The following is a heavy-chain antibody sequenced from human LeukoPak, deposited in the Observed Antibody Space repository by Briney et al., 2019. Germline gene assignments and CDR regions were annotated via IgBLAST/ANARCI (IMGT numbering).Heavy chain of an antibody. CDR2: INHIGRT. Sequence: PSETLSLTCSVSGESFIGYFWTWIRQPPGRGLEWIGDINHIGRTNDNPSLKSRVSISVDTSSNQFSLTLTSVTAADTAVYYCARYSSSHGWFDPWGQGTLVTVSS. CDR3: ARYSSSHGWFDP. D-gene: IGHD6-13*01. J-gene: IGHJ5*02. CDR1: GESFIGYF. V-gene: IGHV4-34*01.